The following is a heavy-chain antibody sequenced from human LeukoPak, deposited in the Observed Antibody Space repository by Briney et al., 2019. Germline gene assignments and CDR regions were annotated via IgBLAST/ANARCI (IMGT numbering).Heavy chain of an antibody. D-gene: IGHD5-24*01. CDR2: ISAYNGNT. J-gene: IGHJ6*03. CDR3: GRDPPVTLQYYYYYMDV. CDR1: GYTFTGYG. V-gene: IGHV1-18*01. Sequence: ASVKVSCKASGYTFTGYGISWVRQAPGQGLEWMGWISAYNGNTNYPQKFQGRVTMTTDTTTSTAYMELRSLRSDDTAVYYCGRDPPVTLQYYYYYMDVWGEGTTVTVS.